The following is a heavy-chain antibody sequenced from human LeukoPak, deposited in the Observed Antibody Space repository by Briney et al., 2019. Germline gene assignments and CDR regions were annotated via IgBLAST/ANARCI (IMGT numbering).Heavy chain of an antibody. CDR2: IYYSGST. D-gene: IGHD3-3*01. Sequence: ASETLSLTCTVSGGSISSRSYYWGWIRQPPGKGLEWIGSIYYSGSTYYNPSLKSRVTISVDTSKSQFSLKLTSVTAADTAVYYCRVGGDFWSGPTFDYWGQGTLVTVSS. J-gene: IGHJ4*02. CDR1: GGSISSRSYY. V-gene: IGHV4-39*01. CDR3: RVGGDFWSGPTFDY.